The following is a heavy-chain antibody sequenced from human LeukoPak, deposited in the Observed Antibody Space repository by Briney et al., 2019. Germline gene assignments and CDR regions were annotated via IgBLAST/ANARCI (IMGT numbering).Heavy chain of an antibody. D-gene: IGHD6-13*01. V-gene: IGHV3-21*01. Sequence: NPGGSLRLSCAASGFTFSSYSMNWVRQAPGKGLEWVSSISSSSSHVYYADSVKGRFTMSRDNAKNSLYLQMNSLRADDTAVYYCARDVFGTGSWLVTLPGAFDIWGQGTMVTVSS. CDR1: GFTFSSYS. J-gene: IGHJ3*02. CDR2: ISSSSSHV. CDR3: ARDVFGTGSWLVTLPGAFDI.